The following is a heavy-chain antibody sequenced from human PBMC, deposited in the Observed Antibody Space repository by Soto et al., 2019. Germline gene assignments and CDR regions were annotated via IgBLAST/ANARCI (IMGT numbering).Heavy chain of an antibody. CDR1: GGNFSSYA. D-gene: IGHD5-12*01. CDR3: AREVAYYYGMEV. V-gene: IGHV1-69*13. CDR2: IIPIFGTA. Sequence: ASAKLSCKASGGNFSSYAISCVRQAPGQGLEWMGGIIPIFGTANYAQKFQGRVTITADESTSTAYMELSSLRSEDTAVYYCAREVAYYYGMEVWGDGHPVSVSS. J-gene: IGHJ6*04.